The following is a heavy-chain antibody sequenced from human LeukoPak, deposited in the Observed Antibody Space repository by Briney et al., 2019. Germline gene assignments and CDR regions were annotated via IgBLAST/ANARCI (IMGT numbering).Heavy chain of an antibody. J-gene: IGHJ6*03. V-gene: IGHV4-59*12. Sequence: SETLSLTCTVSRSSISGYYWSWIRQPPGKGLEWIGYIYYSGSTNYNPSLKSRVTMSVDTSKNQFSLKLSSVTAADTAVYYCARGYCSSTSCAGHYYMDVWGKGTTVTVSS. CDR1: RSSISGYY. CDR2: IYYSGST. D-gene: IGHD2-2*01. CDR3: ARGYCSSTSCAGHYYMDV.